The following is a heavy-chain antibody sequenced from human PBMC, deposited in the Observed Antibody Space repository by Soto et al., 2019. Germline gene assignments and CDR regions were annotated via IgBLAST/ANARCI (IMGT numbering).Heavy chain of an antibody. CDR1: GFTFRNSD. Sequence: EVHLLECGGGLVQPGRSLRLSCAASGFTFRNSDLSWGRQSPGKGLEWVSFISGNGDTRYYTDSVKGRFIISRDNSKNTLFLQMNLMRDEDTTIYYCATLGSTRHFDFLGRGTLVSVSS. D-gene: IGHD1-26*01. CDR2: ISGNGDTR. V-gene: IGHV3-23*01. CDR3: ATLGSTRHFDF. J-gene: IGHJ4*02.